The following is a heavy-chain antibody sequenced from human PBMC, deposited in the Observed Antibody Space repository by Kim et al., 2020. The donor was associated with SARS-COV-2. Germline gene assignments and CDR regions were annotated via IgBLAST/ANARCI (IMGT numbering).Heavy chain of an antibody. CDR3: ASNPDCSSTSCYTEYFDS. CDR2: IYYSGST. V-gene: IGHV4-39*07. Sequence: SETLSLTCTVSGGSISSSSYYWGWIRQPPGKGLEWIGSIYYSGSTYYNPSLKSRVTISVDTSKNQFSLKLSSVTAADTAVYYCASNPDCSSTSCYTEYFDSWGQGTLVTVSS. CDR1: GGSISSSSYY. D-gene: IGHD2-2*02. J-gene: IGHJ4*02.